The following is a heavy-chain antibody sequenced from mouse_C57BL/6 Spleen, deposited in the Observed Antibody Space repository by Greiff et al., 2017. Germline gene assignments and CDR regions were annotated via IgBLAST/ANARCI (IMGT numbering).Heavy chain of an antibody. CDR1: GYTFTDYY. CDR2: INPNNGGT. J-gene: IGHJ4*01. Sequence: EVQLQQSGPELVKPGASVKISCKASGYTFTDYYMNWVKQSHGKSLEWIGDINPNNGGTSYNQKFKGKATLTVDKSSSTAYMELRSLTSEDSAVYYCARRGEHLGRGFAMDYWGQGTSVTVSS. V-gene: IGHV1-26*01. CDR3: ARRGEHLGRGFAMDY. D-gene: IGHD4-1*01.